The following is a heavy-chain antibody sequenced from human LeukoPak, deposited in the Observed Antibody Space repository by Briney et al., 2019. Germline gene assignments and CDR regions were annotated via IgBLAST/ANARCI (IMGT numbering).Heavy chain of an antibody. CDR2: SYTNGST. CDR3: ARLTTGIAAAVDY. V-gene: IGHV4-4*07. Sequence: SETLSLTCTVSGGSISSYYWTWIRQPAGQGLEWIGRSYTNGSTNYNPSLKSRVTMSIDTSKNQFSLKLSSVTAADTAVYYCARLTTGIAAAVDYWGQGTLVTVSS. D-gene: IGHD6-13*01. J-gene: IGHJ4*02. CDR1: GGSISSYY.